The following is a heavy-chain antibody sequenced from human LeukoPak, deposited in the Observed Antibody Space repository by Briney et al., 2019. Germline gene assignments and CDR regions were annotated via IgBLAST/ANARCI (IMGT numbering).Heavy chain of an antibody. Sequence: SETLSLTCTVSGGSISSSSYYWGWIRQPPGKGLEWIGSIYYSGITYYNPSLKSQVTISVDTSKNQFSLKLSSVTAADTAVYYCARRVGYSGYAPWGQGTTVTVSS. D-gene: IGHD5-12*01. CDR2: IYYSGIT. J-gene: IGHJ6*02. V-gene: IGHV4-39*01. CDR3: ARRVGYSGYAP. CDR1: GGSISSSSYY.